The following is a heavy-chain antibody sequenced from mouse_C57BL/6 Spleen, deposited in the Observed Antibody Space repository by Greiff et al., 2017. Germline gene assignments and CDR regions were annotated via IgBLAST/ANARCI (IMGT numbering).Heavy chain of an antibody. CDR2: ISDGGGYT. D-gene: IGHD2-4*01. V-gene: IGHV5-4*01. J-gene: IGHJ1*03. CDR3: AGDPFCYDYDGYWYFDV. CDR1: GFTFSSYA. Sequence: EVNVVESGGGLVKPGGSLKLSCAASGFTFSSYAMSWVRQTPEKRLEWVATISDGGGYTNYPANLKGRFTISRDNAKNNLYLQMSHLKSEDTAMFDCAGDPFCYDYDGYWYFDVWGTGTTVTVSS.